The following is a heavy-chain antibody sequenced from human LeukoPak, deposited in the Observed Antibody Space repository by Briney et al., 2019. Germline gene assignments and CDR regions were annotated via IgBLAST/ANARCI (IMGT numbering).Heavy chain of an antibody. D-gene: IGHD3-22*01. J-gene: IGHJ4*02. CDR3: ATKNQYYYDSSGYL. CDR2: ISSSGSTI. V-gene: IGHV3-48*04. Sequence: GGSLRLSCAASRFTFSTYSMNWVRQAPGKGLEWVSYISSSGSTIYYADSVKGRFTISRDNAKNSLYLQMNSLRAEDTAVYYCATKNQYYYDSSGYLWGQGTLVTVSS. CDR1: RFTFSTYS.